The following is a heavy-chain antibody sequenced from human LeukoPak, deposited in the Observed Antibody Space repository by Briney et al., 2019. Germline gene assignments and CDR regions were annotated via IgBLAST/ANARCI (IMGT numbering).Heavy chain of an antibody. CDR3: ARQGYDFWSGPNKNWFDP. Sequence: SGGSLRLSCAASGFTFSSYSMNWVRQAPGKGLEWVSSISSSSSYIYYADSVKGRFTISRDNAKNSLYLQMNSLRAEDTAVYYCARQGYDFWSGPNKNWFDPWGQGTLVTVSS. V-gene: IGHV3-21*06. CDR2: ISSSSSYI. D-gene: IGHD3-3*01. CDR1: GFTFSSYS. J-gene: IGHJ5*02.